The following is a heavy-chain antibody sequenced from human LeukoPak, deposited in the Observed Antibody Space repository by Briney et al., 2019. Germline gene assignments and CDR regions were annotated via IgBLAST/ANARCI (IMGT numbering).Heavy chain of an antibody. CDR1: GFTVSGNY. J-gene: IGHJ3*02. V-gene: IGHV3-53*01. Sequence: PGRPLRLSCAASGFTVSGNYMSWVRQAPGKGLEWVSVIYSGGDTYSADSVKGRFTISRDNSKNTVYLQMNSLRAEDTAVYYCAKQSGIVAFDIWGQGTMVTVSS. D-gene: IGHD3-10*01. CDR2: IYSGGDT. CDR3: AKQSGIVAFDI.